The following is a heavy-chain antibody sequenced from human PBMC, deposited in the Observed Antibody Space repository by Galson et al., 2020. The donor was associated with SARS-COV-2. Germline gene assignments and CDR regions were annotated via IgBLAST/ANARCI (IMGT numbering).Heavy chain of an antibody. V-gene: IGHV4-30-4*07. CDR1: GASISSGGYS. D-gene: IGHD6-6*01. CDR2: FFYTGGT. Sequence: SETLSLTCAVSGASISSGGYSWSWIRQPPGKGLEWIGYFFYTGGTYYNPSLKSRPAISVDTSKNQFSLRLTSVTAADTAVYYCAREAEYSSTTFFRWFDPWGQGTLVTVSS. CDR3: AREAEYSSTTFFRWFDP. J-gene: IGHJ5*02.